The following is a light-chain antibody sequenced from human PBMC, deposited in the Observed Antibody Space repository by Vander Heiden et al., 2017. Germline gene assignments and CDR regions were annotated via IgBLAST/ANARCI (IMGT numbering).Light chain of an antibody. J-gene: IGKJ5*01. CDR2: DAS. Sequence: IVSTQSPATLSLSPGERATLSCRASQSASSYLAWYQQKPGQAPRLLIYDASNRATGTPARFSGSGSGTDFTLTISSLEPEDFAVYYCQQRSNWTITFGQGTRLEIK. CDR1: QSASSY. CDR3: QQRSNWTIT. V-gene: IGKV3-11*01.